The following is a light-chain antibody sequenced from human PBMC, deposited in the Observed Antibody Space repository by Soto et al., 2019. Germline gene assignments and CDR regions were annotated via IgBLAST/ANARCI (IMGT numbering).Light chain of an antibody. CDR2: DTS. V-gene: IGKV3-20*01. J-gene: IGKJ1*01. Sequence: EIVLTQSPGTLSLSPGERATLSCRANQSVRDRYLAWYQQKPGQAPSLLIYDTSTRATSVPDRFSGSGSGTHFALTISRVEPEEFALYFCQQYGSSPGTFGQGTRVEI. CDR1: QSVRDRY. CDR3: QQYGSSPGT.